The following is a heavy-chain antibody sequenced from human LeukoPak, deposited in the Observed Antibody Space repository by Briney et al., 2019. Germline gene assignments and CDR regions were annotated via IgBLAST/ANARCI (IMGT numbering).Heavy chain of an antibody. J-gene: IGHJ3*02. CDR1: GYSFTSYW. Sequence: GLSLKISCTGSGYSFTSYWISWVRQMPGKGLEWMGWIAPSDSYTNYSPCFQGHVTISADKSISTAYLQWSSLKASDTAMYYCARQSVRGVFAFDIWGQGTMVTVSS. CDR3: ARQSVRGVFAFDI. V-gene: IGHV5-10-1*01. D-gene: IGHD3-10*01. CDR2: IAPSDSYT.